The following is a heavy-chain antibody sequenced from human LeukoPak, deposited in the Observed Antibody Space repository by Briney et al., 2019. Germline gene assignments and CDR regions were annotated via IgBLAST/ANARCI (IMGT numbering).Heavy chain of an antibody. J-gene: IGHJ6*02. CDR1: GGTFSSYG. CDR3: ARDLPLDSSGWGWASYYYYGMDV. V-gene: IGHV1-69*04. D-gene: IGHD6-19*01. CDR2: IVPILGIA. Sequence: GASVKVSCKASGGTFSSYGFSWVRQAPGQGLEWMGRIVPILGIANYAQKFQGRVTITADKSTSTAYMELSSLRSEDTAVYYCARDLPLDSSGWGWASYYYYGMDVWGQGTTVTVSS.